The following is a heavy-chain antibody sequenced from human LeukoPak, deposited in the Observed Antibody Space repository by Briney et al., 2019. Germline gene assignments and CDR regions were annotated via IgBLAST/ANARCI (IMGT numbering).Heavy chain of an antibody. Sequence: GESLKISCKGSGYRFTSYWIGWVRQMPGKGLEWMGIIYPGDSDTRYSPSFQGQVTISADKSISTAYLQWSSLKASDTAMYYCARHRLPGSSWYVGDAFDIWGQGTMVTVSS. J-gene: IGHJ3*02. CDR2: IYPGDSDT. D-gene: IGHD6-13*01. V-gene: IGHV5-51*01. CDR1: GYRFTSYW. CDR3: ARHRLPGSSWYVGDAFDI.